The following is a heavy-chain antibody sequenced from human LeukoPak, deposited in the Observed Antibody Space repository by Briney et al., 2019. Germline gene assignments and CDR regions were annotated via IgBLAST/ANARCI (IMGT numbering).Heavy chain of an antibody. J-gene: IGHJ5*02. Sequence: SETPSLTCAVSGGSISSYYWSWIRQPPGKGLEWIGYIYYSGSTNYNPSLKSRVTISVDTSKNQFSLKLSSVTAADTAVYYCARGMAVAGNNWFDPWGQGTLVTVSS. D-gene: IGHD6-19*01. CDR2: IYYSGST. CDR3: ARGMAVAGNNWFDP. CDR1: GGSISSYY. V-gene: IGHV4-59*01.